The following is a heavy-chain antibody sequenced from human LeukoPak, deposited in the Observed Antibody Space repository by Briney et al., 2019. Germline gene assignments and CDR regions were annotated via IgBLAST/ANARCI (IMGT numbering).Heavy chain of an antibody. CDR3: ARLRHDRSGYYWFGP. Sequence: PSETLSLTCTVSGDSIRTNSYYWGWIRQPPGKGLEWIASVYYNGNIYYNPSFRSRVTMSVDTSNNQFSLSLTSVTAADTAVYFCARLRHDRSGYYWFGPWGRGTLVTVSP. V-gene: IGHV4-39*01. CDR1: GDSIRTNSYY. D-gene: IGHD3-22*01. J-gene: IGHJ5*02. CDR2: VYYNGNI.